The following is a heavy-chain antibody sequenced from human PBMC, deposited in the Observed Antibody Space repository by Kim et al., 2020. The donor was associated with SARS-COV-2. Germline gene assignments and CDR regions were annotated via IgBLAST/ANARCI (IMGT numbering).Heavy chain of an antibody. J-gene: IGHJ5*02. CDR3: AKDIGYSSKIPTNWFDP. V-gene: IGHV3-43*02. CDR2: ISGDGGST. CDR1: GFTFDDYA. D-gene: IGHD6-13*01. Sequence: GGSLRLSCAASGFTFDDYAMHWVRQAPGKGLEWVSLISGDGGSTYYADSVKGRFTISRDNSKNSLYLQMNSLRTEDTALYYCAKDIGYSSKIPTNWFDPWGQGTLVTVSS.